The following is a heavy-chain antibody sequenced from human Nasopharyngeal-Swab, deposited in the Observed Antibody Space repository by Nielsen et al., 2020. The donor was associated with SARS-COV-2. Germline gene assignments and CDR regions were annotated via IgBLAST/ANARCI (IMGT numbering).Heavy chain of an antibody. V-gene: IGHV3-30*03. CDR3: ARDGLDCSGGSCYSWAYYYYGMDV. CDR2: ISYDGSNK. Sequence: VRQAPGKGLEWVAVISYDGSNKYYADSVKGRFTISRDNSKNTLYLQMNSLRAEGTAVYYCARDGLDCSGGSCYSWAYYYYGMDVWGQGTTVTVSS. J-gene: IGHJ6*02. D-gene: IGHD2-15*01.